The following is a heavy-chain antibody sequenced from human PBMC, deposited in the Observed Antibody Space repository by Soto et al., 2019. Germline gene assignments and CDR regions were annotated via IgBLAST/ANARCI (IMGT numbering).Heavy chain of an antibody. D-gene: IGHD6-19*01. CDR2: ISGDSGNT. CDR1: GYMFTKSA. Sequence: QVHLVQSGAEVKKPGASVKVSCTASGYMFTKSAMHWVRQAPGQRLEWMGWISGDSGNTKYSPKLQDRVTITRDTSASTSDMELSSLRSEDTALYYCARDGVAAGNINFDYWGQGTLVTVSS. V-gene: IGHV1-3*01. CDR3: ARDGVAAGNINFDY. J-gene: IGHJ4*01.